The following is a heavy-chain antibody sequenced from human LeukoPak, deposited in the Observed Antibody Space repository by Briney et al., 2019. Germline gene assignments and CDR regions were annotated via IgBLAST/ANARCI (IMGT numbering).Heavy chain of an antibody. CDR2: ITSSNNYI. CDR1: GFTFSSYS. D-gene: IGHD5-18*01. J-gene: IGHJ4*02. Sequence: GGSLRLSCAGSGFTFSSYSMNWVRQAPGKGLEWVSSITSSNNYIYYADSMKGRFTISRDNAKNSLYLQMNSLRAEDTAVYYCARVYVDTKLSQYYFDPWGQGTLVTVSS. CDR3: ARVYVDTKLSQYYFDP. V-gene: IGHV3-21*04.